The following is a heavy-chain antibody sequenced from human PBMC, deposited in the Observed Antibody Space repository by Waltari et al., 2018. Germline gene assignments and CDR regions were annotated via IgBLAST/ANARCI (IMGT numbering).Heavy chain of an antibody. Sequence: QLQLQESGPGLVKPSETLSLTCTVSGGSISSSSYYWGWIRQPPGKGLEWIGSIYYSGSTYYNPSLKSRVTISVDTSKNQFSLKLSSVTAADTAVYYCARSQVGATIDYWGQGTLVTVSS. CDR3: ARSQVGATIDY. V-gene: IGHV4-39*01. J-gene: IGHJ4*02. CDR1: GGSISSSSYY. CDR2: IYYSGST. D-gene: IGHD1-26*01.